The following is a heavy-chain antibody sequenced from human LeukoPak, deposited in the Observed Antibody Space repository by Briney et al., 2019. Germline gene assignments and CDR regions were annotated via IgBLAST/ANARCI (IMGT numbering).Heavy chain of an antibody. V-gene: IGHV3-74*01. Sequence: TGGSRSLSCAASGFTFSSYWMHWVRQAPGKGLVWVSRINTDGSSTSYADSVKGRFTISRDNAKNTLYLQMNSLRAEDTAVYYCARAHYDFWSGSYYYYYMDVWGKGTTVTVSS. CDR2: INTDGSST. CDR1: GFTFSSYW. D-gene: IGHD3-3*01. J-gene: IGHJ6*03. CDR3: ARAHYDFWSGSYYYYYMDV.